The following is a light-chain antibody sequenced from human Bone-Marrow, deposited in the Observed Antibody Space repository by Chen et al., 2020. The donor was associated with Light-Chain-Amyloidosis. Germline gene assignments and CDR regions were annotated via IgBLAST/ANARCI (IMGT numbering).Light chain of an antibody. Sequence: SYVLTQPSSVSVAPGQTATIACGGNNIGSTSVHWYQQTPGQAPLLVVYDVSDRPAGIPERLSGSNSGNTATLTISRVEAGDEADYYCQVWDRSSDRPVCGGGTKLTVL. J-gene: IGLJ3*02. V-gene: IGLV3-21*02. CDR2: DVS. CDR3: QVWDRSSDRPV. CDR1: NIGSTS.